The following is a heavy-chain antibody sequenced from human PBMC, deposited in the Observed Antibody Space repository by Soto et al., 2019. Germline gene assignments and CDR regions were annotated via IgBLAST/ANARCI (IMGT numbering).Heavy chain of an antibody. CDR2: IDYSGST. J-gene: IGHJ4*02. CDR1: GGSISSYY. Sequence: SETLSLTCTVSGGSISSYYWSWIRQPPGKGLEWIGYIDYSGSTNYNPSLKSRVTISVDTSKNQFSLKLSSVTAADTAVYYCARAPRGNYGYPSYFDYWGQGTLVTVS. V-gene: IGHV4-59*01. CDR3: ARAPRGNYGYPSYFDY. D-gene: IGHD3-10*01.